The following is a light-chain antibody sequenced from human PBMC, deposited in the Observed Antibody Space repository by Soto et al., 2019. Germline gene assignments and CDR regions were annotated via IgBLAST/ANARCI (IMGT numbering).Light chain of an antibody. CDR3: LVSYDNVRV. J-gene: IGLJ2*01. V-gene: IGLV7-46*01. Sequence: QTVVTQEPSLTVSPGGTVTLTCGTSTGAVTSGHYPYWFQQKPGQAPKTLIYETTKKLSWTPARFSGYLLGSQAALTLSGEQAEDEADYYCLVSYDNVRVFGGGTKLTVL. CDR1: TGAVTSGHY. CDR2: ETT.